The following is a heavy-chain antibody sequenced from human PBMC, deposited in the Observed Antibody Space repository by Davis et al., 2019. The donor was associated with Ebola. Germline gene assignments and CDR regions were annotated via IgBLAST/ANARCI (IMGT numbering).Heavy chain of an antibody. V-gene: IGHV3-23*01. J-gene: IGHJ5*02. CDR2: ISGSGGST. D-gene: IGHD6-13*01. CDR3: ARERAAAAGNWFDP. CDR1: GFTFSSHA. Sequence: GESLKTSCAAFGFTFSSHAMTWVRQAPGKGLEWVSAISGSGGSTYYADSVNGRFHISRDTSKNTLYLQMNSLRVEDTAVYYCARERAAAAGNWFDPWGQGTLVTVSS.